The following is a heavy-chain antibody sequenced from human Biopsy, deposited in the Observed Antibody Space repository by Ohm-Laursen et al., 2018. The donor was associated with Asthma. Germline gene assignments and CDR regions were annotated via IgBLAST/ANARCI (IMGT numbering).Heavy chain of an antibody. D-gene: IGHD3-3*01. J-gene: IGHJ4*02. Sequence: SLRLSCSASGFVFRSHAMHWVRQAPGKGLEWVAVVSYDGGVAHYADSMKGRFTISGDNAKSTLYLQMNRLRTDDTAVYYCAKRRGYSDLADFDHWGQGTLVTVSS. CDR2: VSYDGGVA. V-gene: IGHV3-30-3*02. CDR1: GFVFRSHA. CDR3: AKRRGYSDLADFDH.